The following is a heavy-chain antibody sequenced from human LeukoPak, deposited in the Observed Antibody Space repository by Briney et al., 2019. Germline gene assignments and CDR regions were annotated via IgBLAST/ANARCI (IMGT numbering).Heavy chain of an antibody. J-gene: IGHJ3*02. CDR3: ARGPELEDAFDI. V-gene: IGHV1-8*02. CDR2: MNPNSGNT. Sequence: ASVKVSCKASGYTFTSYGISWVRQATGQGLEWMGWMNPNSGNTGYAQKFQGRVTMTRNTSISTAYMELSSLRSEDTAVYCCARGPELEDAFDIWGQGTMVTVSS. CDR1: GYTFTSYG. D-gene: IGHD1-26*01.